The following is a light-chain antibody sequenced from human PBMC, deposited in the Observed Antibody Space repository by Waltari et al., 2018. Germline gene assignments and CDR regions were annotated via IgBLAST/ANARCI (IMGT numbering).Light chain of an antibody. CDR2: DAS. J-gene: IGKJ1*01. V-gene: IGKV1-33*01. CDR1: QDTSIY. Sequence: DIQMTQSPSSMSASVGDRVSITCQASQDTSIYFSWYQQKPGKAPKVLIYDASNLETGVPSRFTGSRSGTDFTFTISSLQPEDIATYYCQQYKDLPRTFGQGTKVEIK. CDR3: QQYKDLPRT.